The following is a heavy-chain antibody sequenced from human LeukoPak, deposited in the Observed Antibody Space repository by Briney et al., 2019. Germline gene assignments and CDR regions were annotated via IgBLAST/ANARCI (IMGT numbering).Heavy chain of an antibody. CDR1: GGSISSGDYY. CDR3: ARGKSVAAVDY. J-gene: IGHJ4*02. D-gene: IGHD6-13*01. CDR2: IYHSGST. V-gene: IGHV4-30-4*01. Sequence: SETLSLTCTVSGGSISSGDYYWSWIRQPPGKGLEWIGYIYHSGSTYYNPSLKSRVTISVDTSKNQFSLKLSSVTAADTAVYYCARGKSVAAVDYWGQGTLVTVSS.